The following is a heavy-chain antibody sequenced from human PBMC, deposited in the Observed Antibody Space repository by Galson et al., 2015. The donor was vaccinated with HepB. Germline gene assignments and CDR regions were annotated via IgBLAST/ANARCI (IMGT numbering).Heavy chain of an antibody. CDR2: VKQDGSEK. D-gene: IGHD3-16*01. Sequence: SLRLSCAASGFTFSSYWMSWVRQAPGKGLEWVANVKQDGSEKYYVDSVKGRFTISRDNAKNSLYLQMNSLRAEDTAVYYCARDGWGVAFDYWGQGTLVTVSS. J-gene: IGHJ4*02. V-gene: IGHV3-7*01. CDR3: ARDGWGVAFDY. CDR1: GFTFSSYW.